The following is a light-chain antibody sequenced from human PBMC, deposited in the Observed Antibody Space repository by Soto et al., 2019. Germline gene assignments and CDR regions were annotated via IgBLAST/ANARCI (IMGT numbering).Light chain of an antibody. Sequence: QSVLTQPPSVSGAPGQTITMSCTGSGSNVGASYDVHWFQVLPGAGPRLLIYKNNNRPSGVPDRFSGSKSGTSASLAITGLLAEDEADYYCQSYDNSLSGPLFGGGTKLTVL. V-gene: IGLV1-40*01. CDR3: QSYDNSLSGPL. J-gene: IGLJ3*02. CDR1: GSNVGASYD. CDR2: KNN.